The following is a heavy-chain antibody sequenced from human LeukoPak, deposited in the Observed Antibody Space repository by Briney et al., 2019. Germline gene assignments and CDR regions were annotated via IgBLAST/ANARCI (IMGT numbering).Heavy chain of an antibody. D-gene: IGHD1-1*01. V-gene: IGHV4-39*01. J-gene: IGHJ5*02. CDR3: ATSQRANWNGWFDP. Sequence: SETLSLNCTVSGGSISSSSYYWGWIRQPPGKGLEWIGNIYYSGTTYYNPSLKSRVTISVDSPKNQFSLKLSSVAAADTAVYYCATSQRANWNGWFDPWGQGTLVTVS. CDR1: GGSISSSSYY. CDR2: IYYSGTT.